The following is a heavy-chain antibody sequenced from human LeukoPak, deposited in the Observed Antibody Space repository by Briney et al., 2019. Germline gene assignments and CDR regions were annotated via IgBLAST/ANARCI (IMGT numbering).Heavy chain of an antibody. Sequence: GGFLRLSCAASGFIISNNYMTWVRQAPGKGLEWVSVIYSSGSTYYADSVKGRCTISRDNSTNTSYLQMSSLRAEDTAVYYCARGGADWYFDLWGRGTLVTVSS. J-gene: IGHJ2*01. CDR3: ARGGADWYFDL. D-gene: IGHD1-26*01. CDR1: GFIISNNY. V-gene: IGHV3-53*01. CDR2: IYSSGST.